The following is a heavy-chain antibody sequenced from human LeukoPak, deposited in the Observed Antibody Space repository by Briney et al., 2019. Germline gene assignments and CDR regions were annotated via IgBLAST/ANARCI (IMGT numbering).Heavy chain of an antibody. CDR2: IYYSGNT. D-gene: IGHD3-10*01. Sequence: ETLSLTCTVSSGSITNYYWSWIRQPPGKGLEWIGFIYYSGNTNYNPSLKSRVTISVDTSKNQFSLKLSSMTAADTAVYYCARGALLWFGDRMEYYFDYWGQGTLLTVSS. J-gene: IGHJ4*02. V-gene: IGHV4-59*01. CDR3: ARGALLWFGDRMEYYFDY. CDR1: SGSITNYY.